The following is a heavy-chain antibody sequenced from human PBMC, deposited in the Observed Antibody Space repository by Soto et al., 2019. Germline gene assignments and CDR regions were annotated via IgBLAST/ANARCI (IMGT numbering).Heavy chain of an antibody. CDR1: GYTFLNYG. D-gene: IGHD2-15*01. CDR2: ITPYIGHT. Sequence: ASVKVSCKASGYTFLNYGVSWVRQAPGQGLEWMGWITPYIGHTNYAQKFQGRVTMTTDTPTSTAYMQLRSLRSDDTAVYYCAREPVGSGGSCAVNYWGQGTRVTVSS. V-gene: IGHV1-18*01. CDR3: AREPVGSGGSCAVNY. J-gene: IGHJ4*02.